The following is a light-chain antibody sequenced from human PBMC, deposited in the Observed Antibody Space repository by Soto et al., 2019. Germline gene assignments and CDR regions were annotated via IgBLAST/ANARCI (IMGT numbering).Light chain of an antibody. CDR3: QQYDKYST. CDR2: DAS. V-gene: IGKV1-5*01. CDR1: QSISVS. J-gene: IGKJ1*01. Sequence: IQMTQSPSTLSASVGDTVTITCRASQSISVSLAWYQQKPGKAPNLLIYDASTLQGGVPSRFSGSGSGTEFTLTVTSLQPEHFAPYFCQQYDKYSTFGHGTKVDVK.